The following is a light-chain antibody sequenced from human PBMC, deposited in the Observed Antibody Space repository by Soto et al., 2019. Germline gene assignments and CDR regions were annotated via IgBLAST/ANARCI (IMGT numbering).Light chain of an antibody. CDR2: DAS. CDR1: QSVGSY. V-gene: IGKV3-11*01. CDR3: QQRCNWPPVT. Sequence: DIVLTQSPATLSSSPGERVTLSCGASQSVGSYLAWYQQTPGQAPRLLIYDASDRATGNPARFSGSGSGTDFTLTISSLEPEDFAVYYCQQRCNWPPVTFGGGTKVEIK. J-gene: IGKJ4*01.